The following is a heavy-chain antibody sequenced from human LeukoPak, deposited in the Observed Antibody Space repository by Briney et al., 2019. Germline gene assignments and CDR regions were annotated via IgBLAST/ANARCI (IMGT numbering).Heavy chain of an antibody. CDR3: ARGRGGSYDY. J-gene: IGHJ4*02. Sequence: PGGSLRLSCAASGFTFSSYWMYWVRQAPGKGLVWVSRINSDGSSTSHADSVKGRFTISRDNAKNTLYLQMNSLRAEDTAVYYCARGRGGSYDYWGQGTLVTVAS. D-gene: IGHD1-26*01. V-gene: IGHV3-74*01. CDR1: GFTFSSYW. CDR2: INSDGSST.